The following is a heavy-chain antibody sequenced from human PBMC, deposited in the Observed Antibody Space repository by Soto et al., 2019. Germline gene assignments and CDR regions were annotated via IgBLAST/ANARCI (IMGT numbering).Heavy chain of an antibody. Sequence: EAQLEQSGGGLVQPGESLRLSCAASGFFLSVYYMHWVRQVPGQAPVWVARIRDDGKNTTYADSVKGRFTISRDNAKDPLYLQMSNLRPEDTDVYYCPRGTRPSSIGTGASWGRGTQVTVSS. CDR2: IRDDGKNT. J-gene: IGHJ5*02. CDR3: PRGTRPSSIGTGAS. CDR1: GFFLSVYY. V-gene: IGHV3-74*01. D-gene: IGHD1-1*01.